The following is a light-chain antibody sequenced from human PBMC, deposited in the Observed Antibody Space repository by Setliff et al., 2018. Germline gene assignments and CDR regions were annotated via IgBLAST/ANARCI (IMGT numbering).Light chain of an antibody. Sequence: QSVLTQPRSVSGSPGQSVTISCTGASSDVGRYNYVSWYQQHPGKAPKLMIYEVTKRPSGVSDRFSGSKSGNTASLTISGLQAEDEADYYCLSYTSETTHALFAGGTKVTVL. J-gene: IGLJ2*01. CDR3: LSYTSETTHAL. CDR2: EVT. V-gene: IGLV2-11*01. CDR1: SSDVGRYNY.